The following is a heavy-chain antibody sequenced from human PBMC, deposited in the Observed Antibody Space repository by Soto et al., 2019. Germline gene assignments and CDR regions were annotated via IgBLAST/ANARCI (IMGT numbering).Heavy chain of an antibody. J-gene: IGHJ4*02. V-gene: IGHV3-7*01. Sequence: EVQLVESGGGLVQPGGSLRLSCAASGFTFSSYWMTWVRQAPGKGLEWVANIKQDGSEKYYVDSVKGRFSISRDNAKNSLYLQMNSLRAEDTAVYCWAVHPPARDYWGQGTLVTVSS. CDR3: AVHPPARDY. CDR2: IKQDGSEK. D-gene: IGHD2-2*01. CDR1: GFTFSSYW.